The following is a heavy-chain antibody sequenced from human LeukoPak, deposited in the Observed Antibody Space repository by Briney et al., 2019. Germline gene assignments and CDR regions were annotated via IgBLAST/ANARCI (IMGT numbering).Heavy chain of an antibody. Sequence: GGSLRLSCAASGFTFDDYAMHWVRQAPGKGLEWVSVIYSGGSTYYADSVKGRFTISRDNSKNTLYLQMNSLRAEDTAVYYCARGLPHYGSGSYLRGNVANYYYYMDVWGKGTTVTVSS. CDR2: IYSGGST. CDR3: ARGLPHYGSGSYLRGNVANYYYYMDV. V-gene: IGHV3-53*01. CDR1: GFTFDDYA. J-gene: IGHJ6*03. D-gene: IGHD3-10*01.